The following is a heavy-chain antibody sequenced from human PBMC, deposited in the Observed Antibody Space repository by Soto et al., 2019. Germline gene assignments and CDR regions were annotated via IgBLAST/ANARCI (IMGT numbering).Heavy chain of an antibody. J-gene: IGHJ4*02. V-gene: IGHV2-5*01. D-gene: IGHD5-12*01. CDR3: AHRHPSWVRFAYYFDY. CDR2: IYWNDDK. CDR1: GFSLSTSGVG. Sequence: QITLKESGPTLVKPTQTLTLTCTFSGFSLSTSGVGVGWIRQPPGKALEWLALIYWNDDKRYSPSLKSRLTITKDTSKNQVVLTMTNMDPVDTATYYCAHRHPSWVRFAYYFDYWGQGTLVTVSS.